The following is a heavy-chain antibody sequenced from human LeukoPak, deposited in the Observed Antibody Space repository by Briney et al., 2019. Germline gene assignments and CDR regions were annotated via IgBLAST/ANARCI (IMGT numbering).Heavy chain of an antibody. CDR2: IYYSGST. D-gene: IGHD3-22*01. J-gene: IGHJ4*02. CDR1: GGSISSSGYY. V-gene: IGHV4-39*01. Sequence: SETLSLTCAVSGGSISSSGYYWGWIRQPRGKGLEWIGSIYYSGSTYYNPSLESRVTISLDTSKNQFSLKLTSVTAADTAVYHCAVDSSGYLRMDIWGQGTLVTVSS. CDR3: AVDSSGYLRMDI.